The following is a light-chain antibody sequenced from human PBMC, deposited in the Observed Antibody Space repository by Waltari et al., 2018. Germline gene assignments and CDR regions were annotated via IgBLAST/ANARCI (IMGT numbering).Light chain of an antibody. V-gene: IGKV3-20*01. CDR1: QSFTRY. J-gene: IGKJ1*01. CDR3: QHYVSLPVT. Sequence: EIVLTQSPGTLSLSPGERATRSCRASQSFTRYLAWYQHRPGQAPRLLIYDASTRAAGVADRFSGSGSGTDFSLTISRLEPEDFAVYYCQHYVSLPVTFGQGTRVEIK. CDR2: DAS.